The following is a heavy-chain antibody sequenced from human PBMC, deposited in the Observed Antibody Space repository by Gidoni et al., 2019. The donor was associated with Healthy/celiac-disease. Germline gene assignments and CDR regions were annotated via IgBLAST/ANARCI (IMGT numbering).Heavy chain of an antibody. D-gene: IGHD1-26*01. J-gene: IGHJ3*02. CDR2: INGDGSST. CDR1: GFAFSTYW. V-gene: IGHV3-74*01. Sequence: EVQLVESGVGLVQPGGSLRLSCAASGFAFSTYWMHWVRQAPGKGLVWVSRINGDGSSTRYADSVRGRFTISRDNAKNTLYLQTSSLGAEDTAVYYCARVSEGASGNAFDIWGQGTMVTVSS. CDR3: ARVSEGASGNAFDI.